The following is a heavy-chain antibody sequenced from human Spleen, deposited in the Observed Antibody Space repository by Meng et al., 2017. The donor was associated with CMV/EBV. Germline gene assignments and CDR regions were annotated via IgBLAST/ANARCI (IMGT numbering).Heavy chain of an antibody. J-gene: IGHJ5*02. D-gene: IGHD3-9*01. V-gene: IGHV1-2*02. CDR1: GYIFTTYG. CDR2: INPNGGGT. CDR3: ARGEYEILTGRWKNWFDP. Sequence: ASVKVSCKASGYIFTTYGISWVRQAPRQGLEWMGWINPNGGGTNYVEKFQGRVTMTRDTSISTAYMELRRLTSDDTAVYYCARGEYEILTGRWKNWFDPWGQGTLVTVSS.